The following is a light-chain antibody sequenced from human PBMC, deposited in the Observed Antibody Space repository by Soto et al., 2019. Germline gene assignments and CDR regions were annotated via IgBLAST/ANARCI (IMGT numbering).Light chain of an antibody. V-gene: IGKV3-20*01. Sequence: EIVLTQSPGTLSLSPGERATLSCRASQSVSSSYLVWYQQKPGQAPSLLIYGASSRVTGIPDRFSGSGSGTDFTLTISRLEPEDFGVYYCQQYGRSPYTFGQGTKLEIK. CDR3: QQYGRSPYT. CDR2: GAS. CDR1: QSVSSSY. J-gene: IGKJ2*01.